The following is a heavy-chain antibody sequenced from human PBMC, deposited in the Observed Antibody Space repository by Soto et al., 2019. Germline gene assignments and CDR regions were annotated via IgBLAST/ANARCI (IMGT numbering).Heavy chain of an antibody. J-gene: IGHJ4*02. Sequence: ASVKVSCKASGGTFSSYGISWVRQAPGQGLEWMGGIIPMFGTATHTQNFQGRLTITADESTSTAYMELSSLRSEDTAVYFCARSVGVTTLSYLDYWGQGTLVTVSS. D-gene: IGHD1-26*01. CDR2: IIPMFGTA. V-gene: IGHV1-69*13. CDR1: GGTFSSYG. CDR3: ARSVGVTTLSYLDY.